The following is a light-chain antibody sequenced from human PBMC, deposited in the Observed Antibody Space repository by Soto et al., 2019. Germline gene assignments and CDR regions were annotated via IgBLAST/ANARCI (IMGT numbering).Light chain of an antibody. CDR1: QSVTNSF. CDR2: GIS. CDR3: QQYRGA. V-gene: IGKV3-20*01. J-gene: IGKJ1*01. Sequence: NVLTQSPGTLSLSPGERATLSCRASQSVTNSFFAWYQQRPGQAPRLLIYGISSRATGIPDRFSGSGSGTDFTLTISRLEPEDFAVYYCQQYRGAFGQGTKVEIK.